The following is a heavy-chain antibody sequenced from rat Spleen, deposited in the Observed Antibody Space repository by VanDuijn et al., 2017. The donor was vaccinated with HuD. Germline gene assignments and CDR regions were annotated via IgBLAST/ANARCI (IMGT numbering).Heavy chain of an antibody. J-gene: IGHJ2*01. D-gene: IGHD1-12*03. CDR2: ITNSGGTI. Sequence: EVQLVESGGGLVQPGRSLKLSCAASGFTFSDYNMAWIRQAPGKGLEWVASITNSGGTIYYSDSVKGRFTISRDNVQNTLYLQMNSLRSEDTATYYCTRGYAHYWGQGVMVTVSS. CDR1: GFTFSDYN. CDR3: TRGYAHY. V-gene: IGHV5S23*01.